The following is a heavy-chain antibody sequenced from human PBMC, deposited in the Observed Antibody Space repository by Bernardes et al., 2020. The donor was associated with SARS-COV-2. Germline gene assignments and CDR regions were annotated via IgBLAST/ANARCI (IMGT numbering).Heavy chain of an antibody. D-gene: IGHD3-22*01. V-gene: IGHV3-23*01. J-gene: IGHJ5*02. CDR3: AKPQLDYYDSSGYYPNWFDP. CDR2: ISGSGGST. CDR1: GFTFSSYA. Sequence: GGSLRLSCAASGFTFSSYAMSWVRQAPGKGLEWVSAISGSGGSTYYADSVKGRFTISRDNSKNTLYLQMNSLRAEDTAVYYCAKPQLDYYDSSGYYPNWFDPWGQGTLVTVSS.